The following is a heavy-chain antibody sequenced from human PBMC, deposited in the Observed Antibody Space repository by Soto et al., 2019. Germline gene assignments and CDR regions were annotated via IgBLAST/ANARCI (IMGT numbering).Heavy chain of an antibody. D-gene: IGHD3-22*01. V-gene: IGHV4-39*07. CDR1: GGSISSSSYY. J-gene: IGHJ1*01. CDR2: IYYTGTT. CDR3: ARLGAYYQAMDS. Sequence: SETLSLTCTVSGGSISSSSYYWGWIRQPPGKGLEWIGYIYYTGTTSYNPSLKSRVSISVDTSKNEVSLKLTSVTAADTAVYYCARLGAYYQAMDSWGQGTLVTVSS.